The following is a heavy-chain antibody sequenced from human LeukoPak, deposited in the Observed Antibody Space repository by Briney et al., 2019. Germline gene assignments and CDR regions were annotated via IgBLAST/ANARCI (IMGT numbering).Heavy chain of an antibody. CDR1: GYTFTSYD. CDR2: MNPNSGNT. D-gene: IGHD3-3*01. J-gene: IGHJ4*02. CDR3: ARGYGFWSGYYPSSYDY. V-gene: IGHV1-8*02. Sequence: ASVKVSCKASGYTFTSYDINWVRQATAQGLEWMGWMNPNSGNTGYAQKFQGRVTMTTDTSTSTAYMELRSLRSDDTAVYYCARGYGFWSGYYPSSYDYWGQGTLVTVSS.